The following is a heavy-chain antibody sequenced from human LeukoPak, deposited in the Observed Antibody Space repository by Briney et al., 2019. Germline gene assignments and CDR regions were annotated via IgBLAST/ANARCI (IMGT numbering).Heavy chain of an antibody. J-gene: IGHJ6*03. CDR3: ARVNDSSGYYPMDV. CDR2: ISAYNGNT. V-gene: IGHV1-18*01. Sequence: GASVKVSCKASGYTFTSYGISWVRQAPGQGLEWMGWISAYNGNTNYAQKLQGRVTMTRDMSTSTVYMELSSLRSEDTAVYYCARVNDSSGYYPMDVWGKGTTVTVSS. CDR1: GYTFTSYG. D-gene: IGHD3-22*01.